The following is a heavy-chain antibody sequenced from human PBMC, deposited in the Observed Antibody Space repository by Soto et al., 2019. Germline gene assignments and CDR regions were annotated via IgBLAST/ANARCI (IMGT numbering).Heavy chain of an antibody. CDR2: ISSNGGST. CDR3: VKGGIRFLEWSYYYYYGMDV. Sequence: GGSLRLSCSASGFTFSSYAMHWVRQAPGKGLEYVSAISSNGGSTYYADSVKGRFTISRDNSKNTLYLQMSSLRAEDTAVYYCVKGGIRFLEWSYYYYYGMDVWGQGTTVTVSS. CDR1: GFTFSSYA. V-gene: IGHV3-64D*08. D-gene: IGHD3-3*01. J-gene: IGHJ6*02.